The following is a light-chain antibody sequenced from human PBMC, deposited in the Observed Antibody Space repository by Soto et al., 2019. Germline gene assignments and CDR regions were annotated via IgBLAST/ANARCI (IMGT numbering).Light chain of an antibody. CDR3: QQYDNLPLT. J-gene: IGKJ4*01. CDR1: QDISNY. Sequence: DIQMTQSPSSLSASVGDRVTITRQASQDISNYLNWYQQKPGKAPKLLIYDASNLKTGVPSRFSGSGSTTHFTFTISSLQPEDIATYYCQQYDNLPLTFGGGTKVEIE. CDR2: DAS. V-gene: IGKV1-33*01.